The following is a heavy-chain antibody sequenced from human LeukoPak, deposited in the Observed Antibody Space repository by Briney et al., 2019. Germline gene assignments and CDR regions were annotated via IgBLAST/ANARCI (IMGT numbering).Heavy chain of an antibody. CDR3: ARDASGSQGY. CDR2: ISSSSSYI. V-gene: IGHV3-21*01. CDR1: GFSFSSYS. Sequence: GGSLRLSCAASGFSFSSYSMNWVRQAPGKGLEWVSSISSSSSYIYYADSVKGRFTISRDNAKNSLYLQMNSLRAEDTAVYYCARDASGSQGYWGQGTLVTVSS. J-gene: IGHJ4*02. D-gene: IGHD1-26*01.